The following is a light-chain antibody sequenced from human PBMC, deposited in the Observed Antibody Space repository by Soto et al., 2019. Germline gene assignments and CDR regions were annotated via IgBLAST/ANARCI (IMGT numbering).Light chain of an antibody. J-gene: IGKJ1*01. V-gene: IGKV3-20*01. CDR3: QQSGSSPWT. CDR2: GAS. Sequence: EIVLTQSPGTLSLSPGERATLSCRASQSVSRNYLDWYQQKPGQAPRLLIYGASSRATGIPDRFSGSGSGTDFTLTISKLEPEDFAVYYCQQSGSSPWTFGQGTKVEIK. CDR1: QSVSRNY.